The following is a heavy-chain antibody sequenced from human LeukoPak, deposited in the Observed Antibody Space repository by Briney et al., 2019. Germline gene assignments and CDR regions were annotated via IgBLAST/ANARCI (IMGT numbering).Heavy chain of an antibody. V-gene: IGHV3-74*01. Sequence: GGSLRLSCAASGFTVSTYYMTWVRQAPGKGLECVSRISNDGSTTNYADYVKGRFTISRDNAKNTLYLQMNSLRAEDTAVYYCARGRSYCSGGTCYHNFDYWGQGTLVTVSS. D-gene: IGHD2-15*01. J-gene: IGHJ4*02. CDR1: GFTVSTYY. CDR3: ARGRSYCSGGTCYHNFDY. CDR2: ISNDGSTT.